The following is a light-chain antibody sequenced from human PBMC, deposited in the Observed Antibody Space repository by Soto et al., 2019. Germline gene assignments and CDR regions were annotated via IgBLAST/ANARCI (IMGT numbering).Light chain of an antibody. CDR1: SSNLGAGHD. V-gene: IGLV1-40*01. CDR2: GNS. CDR3: QSYDISISGGV. J-gene: IGLJ3*02. Sequence: QSVLTQPPSVSGAPGQGVSISCTGTSSNLGAGHDVHWYQQVQGTAPRLLIYGNSNRPSGVPDRFSGAKSGTLASLAITGLQAEDEGFYYRQSYDISISGGVFGGGTKLTVL.